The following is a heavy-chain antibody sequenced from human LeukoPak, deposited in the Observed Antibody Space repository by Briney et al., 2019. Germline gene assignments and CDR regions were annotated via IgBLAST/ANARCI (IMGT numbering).Heavy chain of an antibody. CDR3: ARDPNGDYIGASDF. CDR2: ITGGGRT. Sequence: GGPLRLSCAASGFTFNNYAMMWVRQAQGQGLEWVSAITGGGRTYYADSVKGRFTISRDNSKNTQYLQMNSLRAEDTALYFCARDPNGDYIGASDFLGQGTVVTVSS. J-gene: IGHJ3*01. CDR1: GFTFNNYA. V-gene: IGHV3-23*01. D-gene: IGHD4-17*01.